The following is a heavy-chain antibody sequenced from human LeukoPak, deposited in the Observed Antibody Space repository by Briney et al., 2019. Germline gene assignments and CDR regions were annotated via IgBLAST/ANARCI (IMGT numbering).Heavy chain of an antibody. CDR2: INPNSGGT. Sequence: AASVKVSCKASGYTFTGYYLHWVRQAPGQGLEWMGRINPNSGGTNYAQKFQGRVTMTRDTSISTACMELSRLRSDDTAVYYCARIPDIVVVPAAIRFDYWGQGTLVTVSS. CDR1: GYTFTGYY. CDR3: ARIPDIVVVPAAIRFDY. J-gene: IGHJ4*02. D-gene: IGHD2-2*02. V-gene: IGHV1-2*06.